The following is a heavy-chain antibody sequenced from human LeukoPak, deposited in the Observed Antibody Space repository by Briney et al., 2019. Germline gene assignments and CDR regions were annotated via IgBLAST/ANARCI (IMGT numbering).Heavy chain of an antibody. CDR3: ARTMIVPLPGDAFDI. CDR2: INPNSGGT. V-gene: IGHV1-2*06. D-gene: IGHD3-22*01. Sequence: VASVKVSCKASGYTFTGYYMHWVRQAPEQGLEWMGRINPNSGGTNYAQKFQGRVTMTRDTSISTAYMELSRLRSDDTAVYYCARTMIVPLPGDAFDIWGQGTMVTVSS. CDR1: GYTFTGYY. J-gene: IGHJ3*02.